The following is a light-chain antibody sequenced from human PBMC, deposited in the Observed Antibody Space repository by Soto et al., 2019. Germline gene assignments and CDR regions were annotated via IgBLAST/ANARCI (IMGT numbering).Light chain of an antibody. V-gene: IGKV2-28*01. CDR3: MQALQTQWT. J-gene: IGKJ1*01. CDR1: QSLLHSNGYNY. Sequence: DIVMTQSPLSLPVTPGEPASISCRSSQSLLHSNGYNYLDWYLQKPGQSPQLLIYLGSNRASGVPDRFSGSGSGTDFTLKISRVAAEDVGVYYCMQALQTQWTFGQGTKVDIK. CDR2: LGS.